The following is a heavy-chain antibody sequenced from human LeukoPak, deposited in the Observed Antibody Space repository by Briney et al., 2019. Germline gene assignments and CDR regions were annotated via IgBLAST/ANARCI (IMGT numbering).Heavy chain of an antibody. J-gene: IGHJ4*02. CDR3: AKDFGVVVTAIPSY. D-gene: IGHD2-21*02. Sequence: GGSLRLSCAASGFTLGNYWMHWVRQAPGKGLVWVSRGDGDGSHSTYADSVKGRFTISRDNSKDTLSLQMNSLRFEDTAVYYCAKDFGVVVTAIPSYWGQGTLVTVSS. CDR1: GFTLGNYW. V-gene: IGHV3-74*03. CDR2: GDGDGSHS.